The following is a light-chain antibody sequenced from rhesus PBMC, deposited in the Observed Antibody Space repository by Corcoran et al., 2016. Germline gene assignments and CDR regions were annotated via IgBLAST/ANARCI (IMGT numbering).Light chain of an antibody. CDR3: QQYTSAPPT. CDR1: QGISSW. Sequence: DIQMTQSPSSLSASVGDRVTITCRASQGISSWVVWYQQKPGKVPKLLIYKASSLQSGVPSRFSGNGSGTDFTLTINSLQPADSAIYYCQQYTSAPPTFGQGTKVAIK. CDR2: KAS. J-gene: IGKJ1*01. V-gene: IGKV1-21*01.